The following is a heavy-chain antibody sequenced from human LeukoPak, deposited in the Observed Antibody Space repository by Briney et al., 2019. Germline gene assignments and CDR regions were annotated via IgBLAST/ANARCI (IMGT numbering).Heavy chain of an antibody. V-gene: IGHV1-69*06. CDR2: IIPIFGTA. D-gene: IGHD5-18*01. CDR3: ARAPYTAMVTRFDY. Sequence: GASVKVSCKASGGTFSSYAISWVRQAPGQGLEWMGGIIPIFGTANYAQKFQGRVTITADKSTSTAYMELSSLRSEDTAVYYCARAPYTAMVTRFDYWGQGTLVTVSS. CDR1: GGTFSSYA. J-gene: IGHJ4*02.